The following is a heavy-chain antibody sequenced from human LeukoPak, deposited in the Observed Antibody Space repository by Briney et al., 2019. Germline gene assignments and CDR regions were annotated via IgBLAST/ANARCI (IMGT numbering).Heavy chain of an antibody. Sequence: GASVTVSCKTSGFRLTDYYFHWVRQAPGQGLEWMGWIRGDTGDTDSPQKFQGRVTMTRDTSMNTAYMELSRLTFDDKAMYFCARVRGNSCDYWGQGTLVTVSS. CDR3: ARVRGNSCDY. D-gene: IGHD6-13*01. J-gene: IGHJ4*02. V-gene: IGHV1-2*02. CDR1: GFRLTDYY. CDR2: IRGDTGDT.